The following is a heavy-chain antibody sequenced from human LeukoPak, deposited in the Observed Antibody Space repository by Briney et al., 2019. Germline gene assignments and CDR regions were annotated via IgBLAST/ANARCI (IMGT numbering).Heavy chain of an antibody. Sequence: GGSLRLSCAASGFTFSSYSMNWVRQAPGKGLEWVSSISSSSSYIYYADSVKGRFTISRDNSKNTLYLQMNSLRAEDTAVYYCAKDLSYSSSSGPRFDYWGQGTLVTVSS. CDR2: ISSSSSYI. V-gene: IGHV3-21*01. D-gene: IGHD6-6*01. CDR1: GFTFSSYS. J-gene: IGHJ4*02. CDR3: AKDLSYSSSSGPRFDY.